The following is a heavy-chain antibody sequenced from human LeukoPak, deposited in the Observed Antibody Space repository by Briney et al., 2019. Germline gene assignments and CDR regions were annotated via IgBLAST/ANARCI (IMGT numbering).Heavy chain of an antibody. CDR1: GGSISTYY. Sequence: SETLSLTCTVSGGSISTYYWSWIRQPPGKGLEWIGYIYYTGSTNYNPSLKSRVTISVDTSKNQFSLRLSSVTAADTAVYYCARIAYSGYDFRGGADYWGQGALVTVSS. D-gene: IGHD5-12*01. CDR3: ARIAYSGYDFRGGADY. V-gene: IGHV4-59*01. J-gene: IGHJ4*02. CDR2: IYYTGST.